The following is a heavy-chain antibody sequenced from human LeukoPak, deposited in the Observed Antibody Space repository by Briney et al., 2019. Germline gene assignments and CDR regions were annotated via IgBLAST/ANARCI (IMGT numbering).Heavy chain of an antibody. V-gene: IGHV1-2*02. CDR1: GYTFTGYY. J-gene: IGHJ4*02. CDR3: ARDLTYYYDSSGYCPNFDY. D-gene: IGHD3-22*01. Sequence: ASVKVSCKASGYTFTGYYMHWVRQAPGQGLEWMGWINPNSGGTNYAQKFQGRVTMTRDTSISTAYMELSRLRSDDTAVYYCARDLTYYYDSSGYCPNFDYWGQGTLVTVSS. CDR2: INPNSGGT.